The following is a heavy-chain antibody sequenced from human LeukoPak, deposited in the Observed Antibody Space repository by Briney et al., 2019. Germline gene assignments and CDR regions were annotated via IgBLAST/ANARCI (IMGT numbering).Heavy chain of an antibody. Sequence: AGGSLRLSCAGSGVTFTTYNMNWVRQAPGKGLEWVSAISGSGGSTYYADSVKGRFTISRDNSKNTLYLQMNSLRAEDTAVYYCAKVEALRARLLGVDYWGQGTLVTVSS. V-gene: IGHV3-23*01. CDR2: ISGSGGST. D-gene: IGHD3-10*01. J-gene: IGHJ4*02. CDR1: GVTFTTYN. CDR3: AKVEALRARLLGVDY.